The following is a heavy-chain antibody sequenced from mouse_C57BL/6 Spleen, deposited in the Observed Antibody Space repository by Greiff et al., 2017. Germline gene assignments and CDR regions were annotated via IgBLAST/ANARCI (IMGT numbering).Heavy chain of an antibody. CDR3: ASPVQEYFDV. D-gene: IGHD1-1*01. CDR2: INPNNGGT. Sequence: EVQLQQSGPELVQPGASVKIPCKASGYTFTDYNMDWVKQSHGKSLEWIGDINPNNGGTIYNQKFKGKATLTVDKSSSTAYMELRSLTSEDTAVYYCASPVQEYFDVWGTGTTVTVSS. CDR1: GYTFTDYN. J-gene: IGHJ1*03. V-gene: IGHV1-18*01.